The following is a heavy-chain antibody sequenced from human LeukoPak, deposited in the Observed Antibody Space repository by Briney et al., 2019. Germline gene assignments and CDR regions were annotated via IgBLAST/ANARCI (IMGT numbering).Heavy chain of an antibody. CDR1: GFTFSSYA. Sequence: GGSLRLSCAASGFTFSSYAMSWVRQTPGKGLEWVSAISGSGGSTYYADSVKGRFTISRDNSKNTLYLQMNSLRAEDTAVYYCATYIAAAGTLYWGQGTLVTVSS. CDR3: ATYIAAAGTLY. V-gene: IGHV3-23*01. J-gene: IGHJ4*02. CDR2: ISGSGGST. D-gene: IGHD6-13*01.